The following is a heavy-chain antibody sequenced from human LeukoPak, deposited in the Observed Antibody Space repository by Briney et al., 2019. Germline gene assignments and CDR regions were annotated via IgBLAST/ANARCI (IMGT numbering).Heavy chain of an antibody. V-gene: IGHV4-34*01. CDR3: ATAMADNLDY. J-gene: IGHJ4*02. D-gene: IGHD5-24*01. Sequence: SETLSLTCAVYGGSFSGYYWSWIRQPPGEGLEWIGEINHSGSTNYNPSLKSRVTISVDTSKNQFSLKLSSVTAADTAVYYCATAMADNLDYWGQGTLVTVSS. CDR2: INHSGST. CDR1: GGSFSGYY.